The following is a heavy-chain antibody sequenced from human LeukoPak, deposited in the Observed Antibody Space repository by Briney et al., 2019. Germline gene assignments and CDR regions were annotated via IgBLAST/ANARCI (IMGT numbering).Heavy chain of an antibody. Sequence: ASVKVSCKASGYTFTGYYMHWVRQAPGQGLEWMGWINPNSGGTNYAQKFQGRVTMTRDTSISTAYMELSRLRSDDTAVYYCARDHRYIVVVPAAIPNWFDPWGQGTLVTVSS. D-gene: IGHD2-2*01. J-gene: IGHJ5*02. CDR1: GYTFTGYY. CDR3: ARDHRYIVVVPAAIPNWFDP. V-gene: IGHV1-2*02. CDR2: INPNSGGT.